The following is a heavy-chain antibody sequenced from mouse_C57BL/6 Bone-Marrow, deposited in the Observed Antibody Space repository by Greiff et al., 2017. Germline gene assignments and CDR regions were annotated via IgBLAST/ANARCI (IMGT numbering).Heavy chain of an antibody. D-gene: IGHD2-3*01. Sequence: VQLQQSGAELARPGASVKLSCKASGYTFTSYGISWVKQRTGQGLEWIGEIYPRSGNTYYNEKFKGKATLTADKSSSTAYMELRSLTSEDSAVYFCASGWLLPYYYAMDYWGQGTSVTVSS. CDR2: IYPRSGNT. CDR1: GYTFTSYG. V-gene: IGHV1-81*01. CDR3: ASGWLLPYYYAMDY. J-gene: IGHJ4*01.